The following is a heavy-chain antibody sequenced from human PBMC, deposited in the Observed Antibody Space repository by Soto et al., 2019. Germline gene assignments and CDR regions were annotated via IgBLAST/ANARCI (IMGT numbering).Heavy chain of an antibody. Sequence: GASVKVSCKASGGTFSSYAISWVRQAPGQGLEWMGGIIPIFGTANYAQKFQGRVTITADESTSTAYMELSSLRSEDTAVYYCARGPGAHPWDSSGYQQNDAFDIWGQGTMVTVSS. D-gene: IGHD3-22*01. CDR3: ARGPGAHPWDSSGYQQNDAFDI. J-gene: IGHJ3*02. CDR1: GGTFSSYA. V-gene: IGHV1-69*13. CDR2: IIPIFGTA.